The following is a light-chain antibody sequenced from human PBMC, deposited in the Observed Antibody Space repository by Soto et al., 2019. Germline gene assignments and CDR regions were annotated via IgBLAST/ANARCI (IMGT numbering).Light chain of an antibody. CDR3: QQRSSTPLT. J-gene: IGKJ4*01. Sequence: DIQMTQSPSSLSASVGDRVTITCRASESISNYLSWYQHTLGKAPKLLIYAASSLQSGVPSRFSGRGSGTDFTLTISSLHPEDFATYYCQQRSSTPLTFGGGTKVELK. CDR2: AAS. V-gene: IGKV1-39*01. CDR1: ESISNY.